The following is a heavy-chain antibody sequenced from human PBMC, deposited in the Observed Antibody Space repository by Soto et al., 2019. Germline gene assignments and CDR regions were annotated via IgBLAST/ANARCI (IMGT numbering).Heavy chain of an antibody. CDR2: ISGSGGTT. V-gene: IGHV3-23*01. CDR1: GITFSNYA. J-gene: IGHJ4*02. Sequence: EVQLLESGGGLVQPGGSLRLSCAASGITFSNYAMSWVRQAPGKGLEWVSTISGSGGTTYYADSVKGRFTISRDNSKNPLYLQMNSLRAEDTAVYYCAKDQYSGSPGKPDYWGQGTLVTVSS. D-gene: IGHD1-26*01. CDR3: AKDQYSGSPGKPDY.